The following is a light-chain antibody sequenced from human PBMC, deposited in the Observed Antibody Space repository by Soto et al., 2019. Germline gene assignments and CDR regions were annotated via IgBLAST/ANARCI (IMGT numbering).Light chain of an antibody. CDR1: HSVSRTY. V-gene: IGKV3-20*01. Sequence: IVLTHSPGTVSVSPGARATLSCRASHSVSRTYLAWYQQTPGHAPRLLIFGAADRATGTPDRFSGSGSGTDFPLTISSMAPDDAAVYYCQQFDDSVTFGQGRLLEI. CDR2: GAA. J-gene: IGKJ5*01. CDR3: QQFDDSVT.